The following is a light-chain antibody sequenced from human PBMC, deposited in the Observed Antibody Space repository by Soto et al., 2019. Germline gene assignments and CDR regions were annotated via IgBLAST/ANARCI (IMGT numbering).Light chain of an antibody. Sequence: QSALTQPASVSGSPGQSITISCTGTSGDIGSYNRVSWYQQHPGKAPKLIIYEVTDRPSGVSNRFSGSKSGNTASLTISGIQAADEAEYYCSSYTNINTRACVFGTGTKLTVL. V-gene: IGLV2-14*01. CDR3: SSYTNINTRACV. CDR2: EVT. J-gene: IGLJ1*01. CDR1: SGDIGSYNR.